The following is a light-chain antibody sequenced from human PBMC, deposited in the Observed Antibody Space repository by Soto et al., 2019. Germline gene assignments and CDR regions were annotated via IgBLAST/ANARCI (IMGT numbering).Light chain of an antibody. CDR3: QQYNSYPWT. Sequence: AIQLTQSPSSLAASTGDRVTITCRASQGIASGLAWYQQKPGKAPKLLIQDASSLESGVPSRFSGSGSGTDFTLTISSLQPEDFATYHCQQYNSYPWTFGQGTKVQIK. J-gene: IGKJ1*01. CDR1: QGIASG. CDR2: DAS. V-gene: IGKV1-13*02.